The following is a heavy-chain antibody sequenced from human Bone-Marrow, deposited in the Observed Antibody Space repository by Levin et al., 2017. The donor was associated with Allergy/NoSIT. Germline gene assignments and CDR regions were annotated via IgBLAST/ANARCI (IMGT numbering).Heavy chain of an antibody. D-gene: IGHD2-2*01. J-gene: IGHJ6*02. Sequence: GESLKISCAASGFTFSSYGMHWVRQAPGKGLEWVAVISYDGSNKYYADSVKGRFTISRDNSKNTLYLQMNSLRAEDTAVYYCAKLLWGVVVPAAIHGMDVWGQGTTVTVSS. CDR1: GFTFSSYG. CDR2: ISYDGSNK. CDR3: AKLLWGVVVPAAIHGMDV. V-gene: IGHV3-30*18.